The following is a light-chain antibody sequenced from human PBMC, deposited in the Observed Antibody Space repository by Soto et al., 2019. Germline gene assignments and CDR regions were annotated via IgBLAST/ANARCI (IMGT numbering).Light chain of an antibody. J-gene: IGLJ2*01. Sequence: QSVLTQPPSVSGAPGQRVTISCTGSSSNIGAGYGVHWYHQLPGKAPKLLIYDNNNRPSGVLDRFSGSKSGTSASLVITGLQTEDEADYYCQSYDSSLSAVVFGGGTKLTVL. CDR1: SSNIGAGYG. CDR2: DNN. V-gene: IGLV1-40*01. CDR3: QSYDSSLSAVV.